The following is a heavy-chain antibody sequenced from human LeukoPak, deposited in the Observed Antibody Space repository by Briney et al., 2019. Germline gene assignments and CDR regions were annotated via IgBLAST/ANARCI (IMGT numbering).Heavy chain of an antibody. J-gene: IGHJ6*02. CDR1: GFTVSTNY. CDR3: ARPFYYDNNGGEGMDV. Sequence: GGSLRLSCAASGFTVSTNYMSWVRQAPGKGLEWVSVLYHGGSTYYSDSVKGRFTIFRDNAKNSLYLQMNSLRAEDTAVYYCARPFYYDNNGGEGMDVWGQGTTVTVSS. V-gene: IGHV3-66*04. CDR2: LYHGGST. D-gene: IGHD3-22*01.